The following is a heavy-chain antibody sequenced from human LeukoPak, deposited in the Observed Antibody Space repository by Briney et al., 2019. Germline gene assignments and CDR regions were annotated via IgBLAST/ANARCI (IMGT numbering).Heavy chain of an antibody. Sequence: SQTLCLTCTVSGGSISSGDYYWSWIRQPPGKGLEWIGYIYYSGSTYYNPSLKSRVTISVDTSKNQFSLKLSSVTAADTAVYYCARVNDSSGYSNYFDYWGQGTLVTVSS. CDR2: IYYSGST. D-gene: IGHD3-22*01. V-gene: IGHV4-30-4*01. CDR1: GGSISSGDYY. J-gene: IGHJ4*02. CDR3: ARVNDSSGYSNYFDY.